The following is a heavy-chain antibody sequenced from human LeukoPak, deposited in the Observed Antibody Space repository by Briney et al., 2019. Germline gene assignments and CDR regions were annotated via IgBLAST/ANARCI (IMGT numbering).Heavy chain of an antibody. J-gene: IGHJ4*02. CDR1: GFTFSSYW. D-gene: IGHD4-17*01. CDR3: ARLHDYGDYGAFDY. Sequence: GGSLRLSCAASGFTFSSYWMSWVRQAPGKGLEWVANIKQDGSEKYYVDSVKGRFTISRDNSKNTLYLQMNSLRAEDTAVYYCARLHDYGDYGAFDYWGQGTLVTVSS. V-gene: IGHV3-7*01. CDR2: IKQDGSEK.